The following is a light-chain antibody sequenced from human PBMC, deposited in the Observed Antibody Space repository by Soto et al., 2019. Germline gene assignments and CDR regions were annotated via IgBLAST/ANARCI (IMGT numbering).Light chain of an antibody. J-gene: IGKJ1*01. CDR1: QSVNSIY. V-gene: IGKV3-15*01. CDR2: GAS. Sequence: EIVMTQSPGTLSLSPGERATLSCRASQSVNSIYLAWYQQKPGQAPRLLVYGASAKATDMPGRFSGRGSGTEFTLTINNLQSEDFAVYYCQQYRNWPRTFGQGTKVDIK. CDR3: QQYRNWPRT.